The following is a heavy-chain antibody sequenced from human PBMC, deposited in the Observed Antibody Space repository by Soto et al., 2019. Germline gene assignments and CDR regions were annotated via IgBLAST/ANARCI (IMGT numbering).Heavy chain of an antibody. V-gene: IGHV4-61*01. CDR2: IFYNGNT. J-gene: IGHJ4*02. D-gene: IGHD6-13*01. CDR3: ARVFSSSWFYYFDS. Sequence: SETLSLTCTVSGVSVSSGRYYWSWIRQPPGKGLEWIGYIFYNGNTNYNPSLKSRVAISIDTSKNQFSLKLSSVTAADTAVYFCARVFSSSWFYYFDSWGQGTLVTVSS. CDR1: GVSVSSGRYY.